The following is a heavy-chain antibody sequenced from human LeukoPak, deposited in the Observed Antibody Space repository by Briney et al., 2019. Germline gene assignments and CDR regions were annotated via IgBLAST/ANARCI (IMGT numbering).Heavy chain of an antibody. CDR2: IFTSGST. CDR1: GGSISSYY. Sequence: TSETLSLTCTVSGGSISSYYWSWIRQPAGKGLEWIGRIFTSGSTNYNPSLKSRVTMSVDTSKNQLSLKLSLVTAADTAVYYCARGLYDSSGYYYVDYWGQGTLVTVSS. CDR3: ARGLYDSSGYYYVDY. V-gene: IGHV4-4*07. J-gene: IGHJ4*02. D-gene: IGHD3-22*01.